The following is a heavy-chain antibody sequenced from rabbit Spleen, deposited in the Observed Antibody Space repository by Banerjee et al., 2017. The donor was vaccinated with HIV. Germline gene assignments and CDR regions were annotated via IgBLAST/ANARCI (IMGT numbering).Heavy chain of an antibody. Sequence: QSLEESGGGLVQPGGSLKLSCKVSGFDFSSYYMTWVRQAPGKGLEWTGYIDPVFGNTAYASWVNGRFTISSDNAQNTVDLQMNSLTSADTATYFCARAIVPWLGLTRLDLWGQGTLVSV. CDR3: ARAIVPWLGLTRLDL. D-gene: IGHD4-1*01. CDR1: GFDFSSYY. J-gene: IGHJ3*01. V-gene: IGHV1S7*01. CDR2: IDPVFGNT.